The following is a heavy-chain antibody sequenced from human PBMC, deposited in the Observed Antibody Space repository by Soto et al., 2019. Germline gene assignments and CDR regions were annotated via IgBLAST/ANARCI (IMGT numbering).Heavy chain of an antibody. CDR1: GSSISPFY. Sequence: PSETLSLTCTVSGSSISPFYWSWIRQPPGKGLEWIGNIYYTGSTKYNPSLKSRVTLSLGTSRNQLPLKLTSVTAADTAVYYCTRVGGYYGDYPNFDYWGPGTLVTVSS. V-gene: IGHV4-59*01. D-gene: IGHD4-17*01. J-gene: IGHJ4*02. CDR3: TRVGGYYGDYPNFDY. CDR2: IYYTGST.